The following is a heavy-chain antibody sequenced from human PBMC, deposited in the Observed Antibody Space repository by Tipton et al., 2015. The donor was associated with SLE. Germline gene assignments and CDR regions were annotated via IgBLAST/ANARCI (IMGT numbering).Heavy chain of an antibody. CDR2: INHSGST. CDR3: ARSLQSTGYIPGY. Sequence: TLSLTCAVYGGSFSGYYWSWIRQPPGKGLEWIGEINHSGSTNYNPSLKSRVTISVDTSKNQFSLKLSSVNAADTAVYYCARSLQSTGYIPGYWGQGTLVTVSS. D-gene: IGHD5-12*01. J-gene: IGHJ4*02. CDR1: GGSFSGYY. V-gene: IGHV4-34*01.